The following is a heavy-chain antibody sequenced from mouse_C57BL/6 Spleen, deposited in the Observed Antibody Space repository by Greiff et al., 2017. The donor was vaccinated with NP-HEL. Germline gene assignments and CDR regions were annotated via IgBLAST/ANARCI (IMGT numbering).Heavy chain of an antibody. V-gene: IGHV5-17*01. J-gene: IGHJ1*03. D-gene: IGHD2-14*01. CDR1: GFTFSDYG. Sequence: EVQVVESGGGLVKPGGSLKLSCAASGFTFSDYGMHWVRQAPEKGLEWVAYISSGSSTIYYADTVKGRFTISRDNAKNTLFLQMTSLRSEDTAMYYCARGVPYWYFDVWGTGTTVTVSS. CDR2: ISSGSSTI. CDR3: ARGVPYWYFDV.